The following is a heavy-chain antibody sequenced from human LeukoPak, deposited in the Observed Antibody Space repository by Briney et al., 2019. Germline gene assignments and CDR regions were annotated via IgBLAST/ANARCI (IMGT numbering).Heavy chain of an antibody. V-gene: IGHV5-51*01. CDR2: IYPGDSDA. D-gene: IGHD1-26*01. Sequence: GESLQISCKASGYSFTSYWIAWVRQMPGKGLEWLGIIYPGDSDARYSPSFQGQVTISADKSISTAYLQWSSLKASDTAMYYCARRRDLYSGSYYPFDYWGQGTLVTVSS. J-gene: IGHJ4*02. CDR3: ARRRDLYSGSYYPFDY. CDR1: GYSFTSYW.